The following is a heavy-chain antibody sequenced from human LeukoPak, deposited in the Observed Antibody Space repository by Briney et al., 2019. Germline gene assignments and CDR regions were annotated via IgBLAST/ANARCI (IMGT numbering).Heavy chain of an antibody. D-gene: IGHD2-2*01. CDR2: IYHSGST. CDR1: GYSISSGYY. CDR3: AKRYCSSTTCYDDRGAFDY. V-gene: IGHV4-38-2*02. Sequence: SETLSLTCTVSGYSISSGYYWGWIRRPPGKGLEWIGSIYHSGSTYYNPSLKSRVTISVDTSKNQFSLKLSSVTAADTAVYYCAKRYCSSTTCYDDRGAFDYWGQGTLVTVSS. J-gene: IGHJ4*02.